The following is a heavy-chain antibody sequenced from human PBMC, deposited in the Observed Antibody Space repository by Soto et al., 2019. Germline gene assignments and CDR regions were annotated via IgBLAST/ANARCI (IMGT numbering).Heavy chain of an antibody. CDR1: GFSFRTYG. Sequence: QVQLVESGGGLVQPGTSLRLSCAVSGFSFRTYGFHWVRQPPGKGLEWVAVISPKGHSDSVEGRFTISRDNSEDTLYLQMNNLRAEDTAVYYCARDDAFGNENAFDLWGQGTMVTVSS. V-gene: IGHV3-33*01. CDR2: ISPK. CDR3: ARDDAFGNENAFDL. D-gene: IGHD1-1*01. J-gene: IGHJ3*01.